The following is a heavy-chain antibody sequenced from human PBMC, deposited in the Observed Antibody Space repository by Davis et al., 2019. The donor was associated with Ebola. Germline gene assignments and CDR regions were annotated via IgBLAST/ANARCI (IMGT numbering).Heavy chain of an antibody. Sequence: SETLSLTCIVSGCSISSGCYSWSWFRQPPGKGLEWIGYIYPSGSAHYNPSLKSRVTISVDRSKNQFSLKKTSVTAADTAVYYCVRPYGSIGATFDIWGQGTMVTVSS. V-gene: IGHV4-30-2*01. CDR3: VRPYGSIGATFDI. J-gene: IGHJ3*02. CDR2: IYPSGSA. CDR1: GCSISSGCYS. D-gene: IGHD3-10*01.